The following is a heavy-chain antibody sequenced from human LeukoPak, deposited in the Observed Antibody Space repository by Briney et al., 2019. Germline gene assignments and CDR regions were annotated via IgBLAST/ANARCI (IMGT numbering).Heavy chain of an antibody. J-gene: IGHJ4*02. D-gene: IGHD2-15*01. CDR2: IIPIFGTA. CDR3: ARDEVVCSGGSCYPTPGVDY. CDR1: GGTFSSYA. V-gene: IGHV1-69*13. Sequence: VKVSCKASGGTFSSYAISWVRQAPGQGLEWMGGIIPIFGTANYAQKFQGRVMITADESTSTAYMELSSLRSEDTAVYYCARDEVVCSGGSCYPTPGVDYWGQGTLVTVSS.